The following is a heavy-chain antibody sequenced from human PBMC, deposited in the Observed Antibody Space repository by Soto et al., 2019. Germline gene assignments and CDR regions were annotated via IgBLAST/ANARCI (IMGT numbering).Heavy chain of an antibody. CDR3: ACGGESRYYCYGMDV. V-gene: IGHV3-48*01. CDR1: GLTFSSYS. CDR2: ISSSSSTI. J-gene: IGHJ6*02. Sequence: EVQLVESGGGLVQRGGSLRLSCAASGLTFSSYSMNWVRQAPGKGLEWVSYISSSSSTIYYADSVKGRFTISRDNAKNSLYLQMNSLRAEDTAVYYCACGGESRYYCYGMDVWGQGTTVTVSS.